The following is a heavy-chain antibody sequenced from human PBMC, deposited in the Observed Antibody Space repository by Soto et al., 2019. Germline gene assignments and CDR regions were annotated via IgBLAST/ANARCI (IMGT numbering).Heavy chain of an antibody. CDR2: MFYSGLT. CDR3: APLSVSLSGPYGIHV. CDR1: GYSVTSRDYY. D-gene: IGHD2-15*01. V-gene: IGHV4-39*01. Sequence: PSETLSLTCIVSGYSVTSRDYYWAWIRQPPGKGLEWIGSMFYSGLTYYNPSLKSRVTLSVDTSKNQFSVRLNSVTAADTAVYYCAPLSVSLSGPYGIHVWGQGTTVTVSS. J-gene: IGHJ6*02.